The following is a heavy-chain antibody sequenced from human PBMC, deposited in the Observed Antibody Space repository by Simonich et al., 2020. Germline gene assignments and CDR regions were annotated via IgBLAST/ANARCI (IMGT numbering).Heavy chain of an antibody. CDR3: ARGKGWKNAFDI. CDR1: GGSFSGYY. J-gene: IGHJ3*02. V-gene: IGHV4-34*01. CDR2: INQSGRT. Sequence: QVQLQQWDAGLLKPSETLSLTCAFYGGSFSGYYWGWIRQPPGKGVAWIGEINQSGRTNYNPALKSRVTISVDTSKNQFALKLSSVTAADTAVYYCARGKGWKNAFDIWGQGTMVTVSS. D-gene: IGHD1-1*01.